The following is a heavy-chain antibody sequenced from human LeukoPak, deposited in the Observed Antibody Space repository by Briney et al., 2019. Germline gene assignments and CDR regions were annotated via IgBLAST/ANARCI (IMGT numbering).Heavy chain of an antibody. J-gene: IGHJ4*02. Sequence: GGSLRLSCAASGFTFSSYGMHWVRQAPGRGLEWVAVISYDGSNKYYADSVKGRFTISRDNSKNSLYLQMNSLRAEDTALYYCAKDRMGAGDYWGQGTLVTVSS. CDR1: GFTFSSYG. CDR2: ISYDGSNK. V-gene: IGHV3-30*18. CDR3: AKDRMGAGDY. D-gene: IGHD1-26*01.